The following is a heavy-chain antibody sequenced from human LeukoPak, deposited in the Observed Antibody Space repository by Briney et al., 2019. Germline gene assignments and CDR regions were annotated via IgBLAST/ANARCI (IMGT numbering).Heavy chain of an antibody. V-gene: IGHV4-30-2*02. CDR2: IYHSGST. D-gene: IGHD6-19*01. CDR3: ARTLVDYSSGWYVFDY. Sequence: SETLSLTCAVSGGSISSGGYSWSWIRQPPGKGLEWIGYIYHSGSTYYNPSLKSRVTISVDRSKNQFSLKLSSVTAADTAVYYCARTLVDYSSGWYVFDYWGQGTLVTVSS. J-gene: IGHJ4*02. CDR1: GGSISSGGYS.